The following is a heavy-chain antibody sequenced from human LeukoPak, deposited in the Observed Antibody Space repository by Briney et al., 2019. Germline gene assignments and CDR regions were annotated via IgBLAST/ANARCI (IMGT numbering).Heavy chain of an antibody. CDR1: GGSISSYY. CDR2: IYYSGST. Sequence: PSETLSLTCTVSGGSISSYYWSWIRQPPGKGLEWIGYIYYSGSTNYIPSLKSRVTISVDTSKNQFSLKLSSVTAADTAVYYCARVLPSSSWSLDYWGQGTLVTVSS. CDR3: ARVLPSSSWSLDY. D-gene: IGHD6-13*01. V-gene: IGHV4-59*01. J-gene: IGHJ4*02.